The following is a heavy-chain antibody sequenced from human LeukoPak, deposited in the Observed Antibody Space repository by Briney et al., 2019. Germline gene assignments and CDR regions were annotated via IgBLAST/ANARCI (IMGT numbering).Heavy chain of an antibody. CDR1: GFTFSSYG. D-gene: IGHD3-10*01. CDR2: ISGSGGST. V-gene: IGHV3-23*01. Sequence: GGSLRLSCAASGFTFSSYGMSWVRQAPGKVLEWVSAISGSGGSTYYADSVKGRFTISRDNSKNTLYLQMNSLRAEDTAVYYCARGVTMVRGLWDVWGKGTTVTISS. J-gene: IGHJ6*04. CDR3: ARGVTMVRGLWDV.